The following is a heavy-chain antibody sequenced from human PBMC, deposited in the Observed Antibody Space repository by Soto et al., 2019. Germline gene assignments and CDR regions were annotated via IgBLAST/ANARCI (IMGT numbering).Heavy chain of an antibody. CDR2: VDVGGGST. V-gene: IGHV3-23*01. D-gene: IGHD6-25*01. CDR1: GFTFSTHA. J-gene: IGHJ3*02. CDR3: ARESGHAGGGACDI. Sequence: EVQLLESGGGLVQPGGSLRLSCAASGFTFSTHAMIWVRQAPGKGLNWVSTVDVGGGSTYYTDSVKGRFTVSRDNSKKPVYLQLYTLRTEHTAIFFCARESGHAGGGACDIRGEGTMVTVS.